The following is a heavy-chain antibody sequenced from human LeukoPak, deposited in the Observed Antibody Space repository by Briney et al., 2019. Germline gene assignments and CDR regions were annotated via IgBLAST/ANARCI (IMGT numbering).Heavy chain of an antibody. J-gene: IGHJ3*01. Sequence: PGGSLRLSCAASGFTFSSFAMNWVRQAPGKGLEWVAVISYDGSNKYYADSVKGRFTISRDNSKNTLYLQMNSLRAEDTAVYYCALREGPWGQGTMVTVPS. CDR2: ISYDGSNK. CDR3: ALREGP. CDR1: GFTFSSFA. V-gene: IGHV3-30-3*01.